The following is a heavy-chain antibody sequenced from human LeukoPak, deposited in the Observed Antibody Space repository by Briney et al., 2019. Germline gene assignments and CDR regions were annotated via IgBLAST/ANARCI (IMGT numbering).Heavy chain of an antibody. CDR2: FDPEDGET. D-gene: IGHD1-1*01. Sequence: ASVKVSCKVSGYTLTELSMHWVRQAPGKGLEWMGGFDPEDGETIYAQKFQGRVTMTEDTSTDTAYMVLSSLRSEDTAVYYCATIGTGTTGRGEGYDFDYWGQGTLVTVSS. V-gene: IGHV1-24*01. CDR3: ATIGTGTTGRGEGYDFDY. J-gene: IGHJ4*02. CDR1: GYTLTELS.